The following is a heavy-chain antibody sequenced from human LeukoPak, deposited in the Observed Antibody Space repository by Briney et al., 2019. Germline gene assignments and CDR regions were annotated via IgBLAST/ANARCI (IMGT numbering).Heavy chain of an antibody. D-gene: IGHD2-15*01. V-gene: IGHV4-34*01. CDR1: GGSFSGYY. CDR3: ARGRIDLYCSGGSCYIDY. Sequence: PSETLSLTCAVYGGSFSGYYWNWIRQPPGKGLEWIGEINHSGSTNYNPSLKSRVTISVDTSKNQFSLKLSSVTAADTAVYYCARGRIDLYCSGGSCYIDYWGQGTLVTVSS. J-gene: IGHJ4*02. CDR2: INHSGST.